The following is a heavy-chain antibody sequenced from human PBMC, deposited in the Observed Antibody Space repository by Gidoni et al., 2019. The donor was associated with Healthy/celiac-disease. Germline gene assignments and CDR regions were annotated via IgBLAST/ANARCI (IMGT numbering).Heavy chain of an antibody. J-gene: IGHJ6*03. CDR2: IFSNDEK. D-gene: IGHD4-4*01. Sequence: QVTLKESGPVLVKPTETLTLTCTVSGFSLSTARMGVSWIRQPPGKALEWLAHIFSNDEKSYSTSLKSRLTISKDTSKSQVVLTMTNMDPVDTATYYCARIPATVTTTEKYYYYMDVWGKGTTVTVSS. CDR1: GFSLSTARMG. V-gene: IGHV2-26*01. CDR3: ARIPATVTTTEKYYYYMDV.